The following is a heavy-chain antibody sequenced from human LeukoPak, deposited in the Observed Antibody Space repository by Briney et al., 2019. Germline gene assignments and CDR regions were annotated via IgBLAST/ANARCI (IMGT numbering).Heavy chain of an antibody. CDR3: ARDQEGFDY. CDR1: GGTFSSYA. J-gene: IGHJ4*02. V-gene: IGHV1-46*01. Sequence: ASVRVSCKASGGTFSSYAISWVRQAPGQGLEWMGMIYPRDGSTSYAQKFQGRVTVTRDTSTSTVHMELSGLRSEDTAVYYCARDQEGFDYWGQGTLVTVSS. CDR2: IYPRDGST.